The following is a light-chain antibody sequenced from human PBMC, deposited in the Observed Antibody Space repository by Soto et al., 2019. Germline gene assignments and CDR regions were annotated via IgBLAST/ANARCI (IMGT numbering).Light chain of an antibody. CDR1: QSVSSN. CDR3: QQYNNWPPIT. CDR2: GAS. Sequence: EVVMTQSPATLSVSPGERATLSCRASQSVSSNLAWYQQKPGQAPRLLIYGASTRAAGIPARFSGSGSGTEFTLTISSLQSEDFAVYYCQQYNNWPPITFSQGTKLEIK. J-gene: IGKJ2*01. V-gene: IGKV3-15*01.